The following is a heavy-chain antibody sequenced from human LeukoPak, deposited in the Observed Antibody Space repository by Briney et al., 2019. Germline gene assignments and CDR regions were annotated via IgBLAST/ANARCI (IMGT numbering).Heavy chain of an antibody. J-gene: IGHJ4*02. CDR2: ISYDGSNK. CDR3: ARDRRPGIVGAPLDY. V-gene: IGHV3-30-3*01. CDR1: GFTFSSYA. D-gene: IGHD1-26*01. Sequence: PGGSLRLSCAASGFTFSSYAMHWVRQAPGKGLEWVAVISYDGSNKYYADSVKGRFTISRDNSKNTPYLQMNSLRAEDTAVYYCARDRRPGIVGAPLDYWGQGTLVTVSS.